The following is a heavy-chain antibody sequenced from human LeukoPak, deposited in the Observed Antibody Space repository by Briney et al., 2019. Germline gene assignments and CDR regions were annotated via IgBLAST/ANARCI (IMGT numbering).Heavy chain of an antibody. CDR3: ARQWGDCSSTSCYSAY. J-gene: IGHJ4*02. CDR1: GYSFASYW. D-gene: IGHD2-2*01. Sequence: AGESLKISCKGSGYSFASYWIAWVRQMPGKGLEWMGIIYPGDSDTRYSPSFQGQVTISADKSISTAYLQWSSLKASDTAIYYCARQWGDCSSTSCYSAYWGQGTLLTVSS. V-gene: IGHV5-51*01. CDR2: IYPGDSDT.